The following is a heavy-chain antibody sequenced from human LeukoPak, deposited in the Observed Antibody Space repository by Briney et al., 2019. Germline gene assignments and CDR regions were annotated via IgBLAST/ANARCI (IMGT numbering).Heavy chain of an antibody. V-gene: IGHV4-59*12. CDR1: GGSISSYY. CDR2: IYYSGST. J-gene: IGHJ4*02. Sequence: SETLSLTCTVSGGSISSYYWSWIRQPPGKGLEWIGYIYYSGSTSYKPSLKSRVTISVDTSKNQFSLKLRSVTAADTAVYYCARGWSGYYYYFDYWGQGTLVTVSS. D-gene: IGHD3-3*01. CDR3: ARGWSGYYYYFDY.